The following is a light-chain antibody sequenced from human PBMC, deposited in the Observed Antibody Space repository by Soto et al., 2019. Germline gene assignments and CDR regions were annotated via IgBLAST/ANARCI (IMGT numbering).Light chain of an antibody. CDR1: QSISSY. V-gene: IGKV1-39*01. J-gene: IGKJ1*01. CDR3: QQSYSTPRT. Sequence: DIQMTQSPSCLSASVGDRVTITCRASQSISSYLNWYQQKPGKAPKLLIYAASTLQSGVPSRFSGSGSGTDFTLTIRSLQPEDFATYYCQQSYSTPRTFGQGTKVEIK. CDR2: AAS.